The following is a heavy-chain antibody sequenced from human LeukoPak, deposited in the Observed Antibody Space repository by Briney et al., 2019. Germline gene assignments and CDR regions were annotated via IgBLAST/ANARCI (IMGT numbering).Heavy chain of an antibody. J-gene: IGHJ4*02. D-gene: IGHD4-17*01. CDR1: GFTFSSYA. V-gene: IGHV3-23*01. Sequence: GGSLRLSCAASGFTFSSYAMSWVRQAPGKGLEWVSAISGSGGDTYYADSVKGRFTVSGDNSKNTVYLQMNSLRAEDTALYYCAKGGVYGDYYFDYWGQGTLVTVSS. CDR3: AKGGVYGDYYFDY. CDR2: ISGSGGDT.